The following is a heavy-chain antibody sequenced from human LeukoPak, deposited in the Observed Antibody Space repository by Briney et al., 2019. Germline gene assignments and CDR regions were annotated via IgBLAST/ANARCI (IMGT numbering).Heavy chain of an antibody. CDR3: ARGQRDSGDY. Sequence: GGSLRLSCAASGFTFSSYSMNWVRQAPGKGLEWVSSISSSSSYIYYADPVKGRFTISRDNAKNSLYLQMNSLRAEDTAVYYCARGQRDSGDYWGQGTLVTVSS. V-gene: IGHV3-21*01. CDR1: GFTFSSYS. J-gene: IGHJ4*02. CDR2: ISSSSSYI. D-gene: IGHD4-17*01.